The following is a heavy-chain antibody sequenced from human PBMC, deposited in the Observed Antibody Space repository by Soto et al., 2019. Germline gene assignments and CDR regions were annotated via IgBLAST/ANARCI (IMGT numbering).Heavy chain of an antibody. Sequence: KFSCTASAYTSTRYDMHWVRQAPGQGLEWMGWINPNSGGTNYAQKFQGRVTMTRDTSISTAYMELSRLRSDDTAVYYCARSCGYSGYDLDYWGQGTLVTVSS. CDR2: INPNSGGT. J-gene: IGHJ4*02. CDR3: ARSCGYSGYDLDY. D-gene: IGHD5-12*01. V-gene: IGHV1-2*02. CDR1: AYTSTRYD.